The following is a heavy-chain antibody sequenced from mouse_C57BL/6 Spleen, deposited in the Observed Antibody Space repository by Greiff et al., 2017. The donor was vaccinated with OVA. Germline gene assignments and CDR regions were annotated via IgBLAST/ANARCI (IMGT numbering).Heavy chain of an antibody. CDR3: AKKGGSSYDYYAMDY. Sequence: QVQLKQSGPGLVQPSQSLSITCTVSGFSLTSYGVHWVRQSPGKGLEWLGVIWRGGSTDYNAAFMSRLSITKDNSKSQVFFKMNSLQADDTAIYYCAKKGGSSYDYYAMDYWGQGTSVTVSS. J-gene: IGHJ4*01. CDR2: IWRGGST. D-gene: IGHD1-1*01. CDR1: GFSLTSYG. V-gene: IGHV2-5*01.